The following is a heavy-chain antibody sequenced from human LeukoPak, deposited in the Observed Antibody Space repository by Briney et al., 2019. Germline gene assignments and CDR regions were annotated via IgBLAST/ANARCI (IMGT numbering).Heavy chain of an antibody. CDR3: ARGRYDSSGYLWGGSLDFDY. V-gene: IGHV3-7*01. D-gene: IGHD3-22*01. Sequence: GGSLRLSCAASGFTFSSYSMNWVRQAPGKGLEWVANIKQDGSEKFYADSVRGRFTISRDNAKNSLYLQMNSLRAEDTAVYYCARGRYDSSGYLWGGSLDFDYWGQGTLVTVSS. CDR2: IKQDGSEK. J-gene: IGHJ4*02. CDR1: GFTFSSYS.